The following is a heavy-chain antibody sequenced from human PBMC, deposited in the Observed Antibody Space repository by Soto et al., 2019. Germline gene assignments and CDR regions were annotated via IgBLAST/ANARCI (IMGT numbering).Heavy chain of an antibody. D-gene: IGHD3-3*01. CDR1: GYSFTSYW. V-gene: IGHV5-10-1*01. J-gene: IGHJ6*02. CDR2: IDPSDSYT. Sequence: GESLKISCKGSGYSFTSYWISWVRQMPGKGLEWMGRIDPSDSYTNYSPSFQGHVTISADKSSSTAYLQWSSLKASDTAMYYCAREKYDFGGGYYYYGMDVWGQGTTVTVSS. CDR3: AREKYDFGGGYYYYGMDV.